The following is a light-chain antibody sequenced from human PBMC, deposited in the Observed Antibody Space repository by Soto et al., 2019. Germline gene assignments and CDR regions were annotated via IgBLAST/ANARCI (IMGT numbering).Light chain of an antibody. CDR3: QSYDSSNPVV. CDR1: RGSIASNY. J-gene: IGLJ2*01. CDR2: EDD. V-gene: IGLV6-57*04. Sequence: NFMLPQPHSVSESPGQTVTISCTRTRGSIASNYVQWYQQRPGSAPTTLIYEDDQRPSGVPDRFSGSIDRSSNSASLTISGLKTEDEADYYCQSYDSSNPVVFGGGTKLTVL.